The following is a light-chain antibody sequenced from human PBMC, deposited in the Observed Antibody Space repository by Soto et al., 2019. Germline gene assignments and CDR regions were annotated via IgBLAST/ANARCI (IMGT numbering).Light chain of an antibody. V-gene: IGKV3-20*01. J-gene: IGKJ1*01. Sequence: EIVLTQSPGTLSLSPGERATLSCRSSHSVSSNYLAWYQQKPGQAPRLLIYDVSSRATGIPDRFSGSGSGTYFTLTISILEPVVFAVYYCQQYGISPTFGQGTKVEIK. CDR3: QQYGISPT. CDR1: HSVSSNY. CDR2: DVS.